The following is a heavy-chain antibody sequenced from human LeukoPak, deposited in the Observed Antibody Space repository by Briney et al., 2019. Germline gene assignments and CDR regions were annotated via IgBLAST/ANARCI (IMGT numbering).Heavy chain of an antibody. D-gene: IGHD5-12*01. V-gene: IGHV1-8*01. J-gene: IGHJ6*02. CDR2: MNPNSGNT. CDR3: ARLLIWGYDLDPLGYYYGMDV. CDR1: GYTFTSYD. Sequence: ASVKVSCKASGYTFTSYDINWVRQATGQGLEWMGWMNPNSGNTGYAQKFQGRVTMTRNTSISTAYMELSSLRSEDTAVNYCARLLIWGYDLDPLGYYYGMDVWGQGTTVTVSS.